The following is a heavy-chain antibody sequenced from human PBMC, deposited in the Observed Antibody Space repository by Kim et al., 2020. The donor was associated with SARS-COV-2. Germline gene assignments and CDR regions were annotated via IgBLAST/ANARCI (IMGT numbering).Heavy chain of an antibody. CDR3: ARDQRGYSYGPYYYYGMDV. V-gene: IGHV3-11*06. J-gene: IGHJ6*02. D-gene: IGHD5-18*01. Sequence: GRFNISRDNAKNSLYLQMNSLRAEDTAVYYCARDQRGYSYGPYYYYGMDVWGQGTTVTVSS.